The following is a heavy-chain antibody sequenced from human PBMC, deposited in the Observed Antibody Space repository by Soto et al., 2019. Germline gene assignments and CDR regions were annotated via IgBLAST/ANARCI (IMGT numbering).Heavy chain of an antibody. CDR3: ATAGGQQWLVLGY. CDR2: FDPEDGET. V-gene: IGHV1-24*01. CDR1: GYTLTELS. J-gene: IGHJ4*02. Sequence: QVQLVQSGAEVKKPGASVKVSCKVSGYTLTELSMHWVRQAPGKGLEWMGGFDPEDGETIYAQKFQGRVTMNEDTSTDTAYMELSSLRSEDTAVYYCATAGGQQWLVLGYWGQGTLVTVSS. D-gene: IGHD6-19*01.